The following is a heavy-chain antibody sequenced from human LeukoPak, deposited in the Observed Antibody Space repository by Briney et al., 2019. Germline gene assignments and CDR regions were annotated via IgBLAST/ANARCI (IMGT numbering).Heavy chain of an antibody. CDR3: ARDIVVVPAAHAYYYGMDV. Sequence: AASVKLSSTASGYTFTSYGISWVRQAPGQGLEWMGWISAYNGNTNYAQKRQGRVTMTTDTSTSTAYMELRSLRSDDTAVYYCARDIVVVPAAHAYYYGMDVWGQGTTVTVSS. J-gene: IGHJ6*02. D-gene: IGHD2-2*01. V-gene: IGHV1-18*01. CDR2: ISAYNGNT. CDR1: GYTFTSYG.